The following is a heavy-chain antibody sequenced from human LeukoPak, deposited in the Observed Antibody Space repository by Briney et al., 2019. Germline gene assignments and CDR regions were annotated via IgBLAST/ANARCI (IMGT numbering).Heavy chain of an antibody. CDR3: AKVPNWNYLWFGP. Sequence: PGGSLRLSCAASGFTFSSYEMNWVRQAPGKGLEWVSYISSSGSTIYYADSVKGRFTISRDNSKNTLYLQMNSLRAEDTAVYYCAKVPNWNYLWFGPWGQGTLVTVSS. D-gene: IGHD1-7*01. CDR1: GFTFSSYE. CDR2: ISSSGSTI. J-gene: IGHJ5*02. V-gene: IGHV3-48*03.